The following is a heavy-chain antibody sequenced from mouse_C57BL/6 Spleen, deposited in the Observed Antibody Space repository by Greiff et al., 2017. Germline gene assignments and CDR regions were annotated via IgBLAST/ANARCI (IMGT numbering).Heavy chain of an antibody. CDR2: INYDGIST. Sequence: EVKLMESEGGLVQPGSSMKISCTASGFTFSDYYMAWVRQVPEKGLEWVANINYDGISTYYLDTLKSRFIISRDHAKNILYLQMSSLKSEDTATYYCARKFYGSTWYFDVWGTGTTVTVSS. CDR3: ARKFYGSTWYFDV. CDR1: GFTFSDYY. J-gene: IGHJ1*03. D-gene: IGHD1-1*01. V-gene: IGHV5-16*01.